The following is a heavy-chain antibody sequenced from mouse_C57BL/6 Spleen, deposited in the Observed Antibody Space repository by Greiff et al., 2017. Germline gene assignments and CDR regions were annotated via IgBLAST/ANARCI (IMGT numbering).Heavy chain of an antibody. J-gene: IGHJ1*03. CDR2: INPSSGYT. CDR3: ASPPYGNYVWYFDV. CDR1: GYTFTSYT. D-gene: IGHD2-10*02. Sequence: QVQLQQSGAELARPGASVKMSCKASGYTFTSYTMHWVKQRPGQGLEWIGYINPSSGYTKYNQKFKDKATLTADKSSSTAYMQLSSLTSEDSAVYYCASPPYGNYVWYFDVWGTGTTVTVSS. V-gene: IGHV1-4*01.